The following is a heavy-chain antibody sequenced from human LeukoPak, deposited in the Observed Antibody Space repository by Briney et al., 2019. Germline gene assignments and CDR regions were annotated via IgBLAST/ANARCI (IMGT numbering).Heavy chain of an antibody. CDR2: INHSGSI. Sequence: SETLSLTCAVYGGSFSGYYWSWIRQPPGKGLEWIGEINHSGSINYNPSLKSRVTISVDTSKNQFSLKLSSVTAADTAVYYCARDQGSTGSWYFDLWGRGTLVTVSS. V-gene: IGHV4-34*01. CDR3: ARDQGSTGSWYFDL. CDR1: GGSFSGYY. D-gene: IGHD3-10*01. J-gene: IGHJ2*01.